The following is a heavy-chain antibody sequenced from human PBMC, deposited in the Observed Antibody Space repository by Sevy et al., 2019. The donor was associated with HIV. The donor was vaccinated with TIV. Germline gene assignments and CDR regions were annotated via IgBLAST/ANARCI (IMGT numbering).Heavy chain of an antibody. CDR3: ARKADYGSGSYSYYYYYMDV. D-gene: IGHD3-10*01. CDR1: GYSISSGCY. V-gene: IGHV4-38-2*01. Sequence: SETLSLTCAVSGYSISSGCYWGWIRQPPGKGLEWIGSIYHSGSTYYNPSLKSRVTISVDTSKNQFSLKLSSVTAADTAVYYCARKADYGSGSYSYYYYYMDVWGKWTTVTVSS. CDR2: IYHSGST. J-gene: IGHJ6*03.